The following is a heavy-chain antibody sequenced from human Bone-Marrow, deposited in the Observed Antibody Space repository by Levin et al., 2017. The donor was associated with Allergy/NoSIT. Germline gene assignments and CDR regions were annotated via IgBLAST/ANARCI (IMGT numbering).Heavy chain of an antibody. Sequence: SVKVSCKASGGNFDNYAINWVRQAPGQGLEWMGVIIPLYGTSNYAQKFHGRVTITADKSTTTAYMELTSLPSEDTAVYYCARELGRYPYFGYWGQGTLVTVSS. CDR1: GGNFDNYA. V-gene: IGHV1-69*06. D-gene: IGHD7-27*01. CDR3: ARELGRYPYFGY. CDR2: IIPLYGTS. J-gene: IGHJ4*02.